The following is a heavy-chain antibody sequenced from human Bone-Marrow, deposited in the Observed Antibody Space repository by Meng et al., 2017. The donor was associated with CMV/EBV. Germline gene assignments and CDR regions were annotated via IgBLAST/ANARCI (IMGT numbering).Heavy chain of an antibody. CDR2: IYYSGST. Sequence: SETLSPTCTVSGGSISSGGYYWSWIRQHPGKGLEWIGYIYYSGSTYYNPSLKSRVTISVDTSKNQFSLKLSSVTAADTAVYYCAREHIVVVPAAIGSWFDPWGQGTLVTVSS. V-gene: IGHV4-31*03. CDR1: GGSISSGGYY. CDR3: AREHIVVVPAAIGSWFDP. D-gene: IGHD2-2*02. J-gene: IGHJ5*02.